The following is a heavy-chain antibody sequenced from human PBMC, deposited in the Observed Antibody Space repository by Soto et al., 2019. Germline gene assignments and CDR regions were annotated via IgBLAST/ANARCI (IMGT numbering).Heavy chain of an antibody. Sequence: EMQLLESGGGLVQPGGSLRLSCSASGFSLINYAMTWVRQAPGKGLEWVSGISATADSAYYADSVKGRFTISRDNSKNTLYLHLNSLRAKDTALYYCAKGVCVPISCSGRDDFWGQGTLVAVST. V-gene: IGHV3-23*01. J-gene: IGHJ4*02. CDR3: AKGVCVPISCSGRDDF. D-gene: IGHD2-21*01. CDR1: GFSLINYA. CDR2: ISATADSA.